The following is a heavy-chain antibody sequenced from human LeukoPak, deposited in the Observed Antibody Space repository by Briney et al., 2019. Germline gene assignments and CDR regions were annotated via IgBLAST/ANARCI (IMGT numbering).Heavy chain of an antibody. CDR3: ARDGGYCSGGSCHEGLDY. D-gene: IGHD2-15*01. CDR2: ISSSSSTI. V-gene: IGHV3-48*01. J-gene: IGHJ4*02. CDR1: GFTFSSYS. Sequence: GGSLSLSCAASGFTFSSYSMNWVRQAPGKGLEWVSYISSSSSTIYYADSVQGRFTIFRDNAKNSLYLQMNSLRAEGTAVYYCARDGGYCSGGSCHEGLDYWGQGTLVTVSS.